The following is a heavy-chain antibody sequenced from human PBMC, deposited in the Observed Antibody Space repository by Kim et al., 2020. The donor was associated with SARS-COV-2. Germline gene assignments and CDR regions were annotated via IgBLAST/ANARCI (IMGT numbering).Heavy chain of an antibody. CDR1: GFTFSSYG. CDR2: ISYDGSNK. CDR3: SGCGGDCYSGFDY. D-gene: IGHD2-21*01. Sequence: GGSLRLSCAASGFTFSSYGMHWVRQAPGKGLEWVAVISYDGSNKYYADSVKGRFTISRDNSKNTLYLQMNSLRAEDTAVYYCSGCGGDCYSGFDYWGQGT. J-gene: IGHJ4*02. V-gene: IGHV3-30*03.